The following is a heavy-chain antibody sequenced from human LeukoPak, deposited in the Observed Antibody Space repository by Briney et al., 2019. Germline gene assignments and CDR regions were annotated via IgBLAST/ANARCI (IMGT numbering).Heavy chain of an antibody. CDR2: INHSGST. CDR1: GGSFSGYY. D-gene: IGHD2-2*01. CDR3: ARGQGQYCSGTSCYRSWFDP. J-gene: IGHJ5*02. V-gene: IGHV4-34*01. Sequence: SETLSLTCAVYGGSFSGYYWSWIRQPPGKGLEWIGEINHSGSTNYNPSLKSRVTISVDTSKNQFSLKLSSVTAADTAVYYCARGQGQYCSGTSCYRSWFDPWGQGTLVTVSS.